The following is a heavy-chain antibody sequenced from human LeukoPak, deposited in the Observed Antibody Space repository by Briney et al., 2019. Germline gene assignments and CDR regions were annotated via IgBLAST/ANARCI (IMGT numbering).Heavy chain of an antibody. D-gene: IGHD6-13*01. CDR3: AKDREGSLPPNWFDP. J-gene: IGHJ5*02. CDR2: ISSSGSTI. CDR1: GFTFSSYE. Sequence: PGGSLRLSCAASGFTFSSYEMNWVRQAPGKGLEWVSYISSSGSTIYYADSVKGRFTISRDNSKNTLYLQMNSLRAEDTAVYYCAKDREGSLPPNWFDPWGQGTLVTVSS. V-gene: IGHV3-48*03.